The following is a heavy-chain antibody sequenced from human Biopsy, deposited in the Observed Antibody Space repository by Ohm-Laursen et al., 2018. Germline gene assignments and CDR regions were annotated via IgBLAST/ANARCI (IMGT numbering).Heavy chain of an antibody. V-gene: IGHV1-46*01. J-gene: IGHJ6*02. CDR1: GNTFATYH. Sequence: ASVKVSCKVSGNTFATYHIHWVRQAPGQGLEWMGVISPSGATTSFSQKFQGRITMTRDTSTGIVYMDLNSLGSEDTAVYYCARAGVGSDGTDSYYYGMDVWGPGTTVTVSS. CDR3: ARAGVGSDGTDSYYYGMDV. CDR2: ISPSGATT. D-gene: IGHD5-24*01.